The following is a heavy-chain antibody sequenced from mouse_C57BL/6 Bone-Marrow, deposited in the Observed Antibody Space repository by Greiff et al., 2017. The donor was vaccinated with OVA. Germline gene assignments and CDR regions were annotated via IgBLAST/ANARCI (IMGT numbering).Heavy chain of an antibody. CDR3: AREDDGYPFDY. J-gene: IGHJ2*01. CDR1: GYTFTSYW. Sequence: VQLQQPGAELVKPGASVKLSCKASGYTFTSYWMQWVKQRPGQGLEWIGEIDPSDSYTNYNQKFKGKATLTVDTSSSTAYMQLSSLTSEDSAVYYCAREDDGYPFDYWGQGTTLTVSS. D-gene: IGHD2-3*01. V-gene: IGHV1-50*01. CDR2: IDPSDSYT.